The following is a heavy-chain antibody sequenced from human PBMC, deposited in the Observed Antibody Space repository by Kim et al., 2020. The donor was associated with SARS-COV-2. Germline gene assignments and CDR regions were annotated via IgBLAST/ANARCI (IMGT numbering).Heavy chain of an antibody. CDR3: ARGGYSYGYDVDP. CDR2: IYYSGST. J-gene: IGHJ5*01. Sequence: SETLSLTCTVSGGTISSGGYYWSWIRQHPGKGLEWIGYIYYSGSTYDNPSLKSRVTISVDTSKNQFSLKLSSVTAADTAVYYCARGGYSYGYDVDPWGQGTLVTVSS. CDR1: GGTISSGGYY. D-gene: IGHD5-18*01. V-gene: IGHV4-31*03.